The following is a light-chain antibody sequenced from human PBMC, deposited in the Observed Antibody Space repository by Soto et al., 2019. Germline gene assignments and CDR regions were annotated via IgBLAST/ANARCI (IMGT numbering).Light chain of an antibody. CDR1: QSVSSSY. CDR3: QQYGSSLALT. V-gene: IGKV3-20*01. Sequence: EIVLTQSPGTLSLSPGERATLSCRASQSVSSSYLAWYQQKPGQAPRHLIYGASSRATGIPDRFSGSGSGTDFTLTISRLEPDDFGVYYCQQYGSSLALTFGEGTKVE. J-gene: IGKJ4*01. CDR2: GAS.